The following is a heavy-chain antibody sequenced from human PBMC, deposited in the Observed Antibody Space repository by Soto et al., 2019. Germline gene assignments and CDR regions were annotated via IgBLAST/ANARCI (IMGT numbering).Heavy chain of an antibody. V-gene: IGHV1-2*02. J-gene: IGHJ4*02. D-gene: IGHD2-8*02. CDR1: GYTFTNYY. Sequence: ASVTVSSTASGYTFTNYYMHWVRQAPGQGLEWLGWINTYSDRTNYAQEFQGRVSMTTEKYTSTVYMELRSLRSGDTALYYCARDYTGRGYFDHWGQGSLVTVSS. CDR3: ARDYTGRGYFDH. CDR2: INTYSDRT.